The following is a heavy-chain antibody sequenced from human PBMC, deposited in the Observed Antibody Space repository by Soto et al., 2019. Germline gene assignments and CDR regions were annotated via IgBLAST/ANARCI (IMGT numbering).Heavy chain of an antibody. CDR1: GGSISSSSYY. Sequence: QLQLQESGPGLVKPSETLSLTCTVSGGSISSSSYYWGWIRQPPGKGLEWIGSIYYSGITYYNPSLKSRVTISVDTSNNQFSLNLSSVTAADTAVYYCASPPNFKWFDPWGQGTLVTVSS. V-gene: IGHV4-39*01. CDR2: IYYSGIT. CDR3: ASPPNFKWFDP. J-gene: IGHJ5*02.